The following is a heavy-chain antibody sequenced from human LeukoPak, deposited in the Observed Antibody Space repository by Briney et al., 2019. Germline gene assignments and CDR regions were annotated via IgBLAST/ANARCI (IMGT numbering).Heavy chain of an antibody. D-gene: IGHD2-21*02. Sequence: GGSLRLSCAASGFTFSSYAMHWVRQAPAKGLEWVAGISYDGSNKYYADSVKGRFTISRDNSKNTLYLQMNSLRAEDTAVYYCARDQAYCGGDCYYFYYYYGMDVWGQGTTVTVSS. CDR3: ARDQAYCGGDCYYFYYYYGMDV. J-gene: IGHJ6*02. V-gene: IGHV3-30-3*01. CDR1: GFTFSSYA. CDR2: ISYDGSNK.